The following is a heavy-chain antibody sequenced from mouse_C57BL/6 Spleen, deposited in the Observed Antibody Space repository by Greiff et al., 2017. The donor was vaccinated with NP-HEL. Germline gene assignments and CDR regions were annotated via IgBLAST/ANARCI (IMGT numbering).Heavy chain of an antibody. CDR1: GYSITSGYY. V-gene: IGHV3-6*01. J-gene: IGHJ2*01. CDR3: ARGRPFDY. Sequence: VQLKESGPGLVKPSQSLSLTCSVTGYSITSGYYWNWLRQFPGNKLEWMGYISYDGSNNYNPSLKNRISITRDTSKNQFFLKLNSVTTEDTATYYCARGRPFDYWGQGTTLTVSS. CDR2: ISYDGSN.